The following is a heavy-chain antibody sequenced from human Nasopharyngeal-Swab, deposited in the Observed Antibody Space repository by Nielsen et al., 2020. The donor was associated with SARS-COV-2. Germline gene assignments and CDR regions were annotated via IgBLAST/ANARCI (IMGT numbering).Heavy chain of an antibody. CDR1: RFIVSDFY. Sequence: GESLKISCAASRFIVSDFYMSWVRQAPGKGLEWVSIIYVGGGTYYADSVKDRFIISRDDSKNTVALQLNSLRVEDTGVYYCARSVADNDAFDLWGPGTVVSVSS. J-gene: IGHJ3*01. CDR3: ARSVADNDAFDL. CDR2: IYVGGGT. V-gene: IGHV3-66*01.